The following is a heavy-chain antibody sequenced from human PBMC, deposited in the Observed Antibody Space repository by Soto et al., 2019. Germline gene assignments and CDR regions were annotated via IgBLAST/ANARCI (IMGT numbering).Heavy chain of an antibody. CDR2: IKQDGSEK. D-gene: IGHD3-3*01. Sequence: SGGSLRLSCAASGFTFSSYWMSWVRQAPGKGLEWVANIKQDGSEKYYVDSVKGRFTISRDNAKNSLYLQMNSLRAEDTAVYYCAREPGATIFGVVMHYYYYGMDVWGQGTTVTVSS. CDR1: GFTFSSYW. J-gene: IGHJ6*02. CDR3: AREPGATIFGVVMHYYYYGMDV. V-gene: IGHV3-7*01.